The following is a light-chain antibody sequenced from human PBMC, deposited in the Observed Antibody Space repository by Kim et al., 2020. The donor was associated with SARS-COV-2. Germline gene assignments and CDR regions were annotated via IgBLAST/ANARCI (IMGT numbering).Light chain of an antibody. J-gene: IGLJ2*01. CDR2: GKN. V-gene: IGLV3-19*01. Sequence: SSELTQDPAVSVALGQTVRITCQGDSLRSYYATWYQQKPGQAPILVIYGKNNRPSGIPDRFSGSSSGNTASLTITGTHAGAEADYYCNSRVSNDNVVFGG. CDR3: NSRVSNDNVV. CDR1: SLRSYY.